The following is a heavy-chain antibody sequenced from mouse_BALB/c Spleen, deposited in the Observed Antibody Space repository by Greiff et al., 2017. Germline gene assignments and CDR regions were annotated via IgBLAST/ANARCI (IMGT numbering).Heavy chain of an antibody. CDR3: TSKGYDGYSLYAMDY. D-gene: IGHD2-3*01. Sequence: DVQLQESGTVLARPGASVKMSCKASGYSFTSYWMHWVKQRPGQGLEWIGAIYPGNSDTSYNQKFKGKAKLTAVTSASTAYMELSSLTNEDSAVYYCTSKGYDGYSLYAMDYWGQGTSVTVSS. CDR2: IYPGNSDT. CDR1: GYSFTSYW. J-gene: IGHJ4*01. V-gene: IGHV1-5*01.